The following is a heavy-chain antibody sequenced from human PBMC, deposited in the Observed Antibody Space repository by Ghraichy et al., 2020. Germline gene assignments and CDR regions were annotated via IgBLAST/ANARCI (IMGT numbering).Heavy chain of an antibody. J-gene: IGHJ5*02. CDR1: GGTFSSYA. Sequence: SVKVSCKASGGTFSSYAISWVRQAPGQGLEWTGGIIPILGTANYAQKYQGRVTITADESTSKDYMELSSLRSEDTAVYYCASDRPRYCSSTSCQGGWFDPWGQGTLVTVSS. V-gene: IGHV1-69*13. CDR3: ASDRPRYCSSTSCQGGWFDP. D-gene: IGHD2-2*01. CDR2: IIPILGTA.